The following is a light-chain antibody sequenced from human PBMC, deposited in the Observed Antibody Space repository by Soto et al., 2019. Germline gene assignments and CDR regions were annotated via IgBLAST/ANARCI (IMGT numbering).Light chain of an antibody. V-gene: IGKV1-9*01. J-gene: IGKJ5*01. CDR1: QGISSY. Sequence: DIQLTQSPSFLSASVGDRVTITCRASQGISSYLAWYQQKPGKAPKLLIYAASTLQSGGPSRFSGSGSGTEFTLTISSLQPEAFATYYWQQLNSYITCRQGTRLEIK. CDR3: QQLNSYIT. CDR2: AAS.